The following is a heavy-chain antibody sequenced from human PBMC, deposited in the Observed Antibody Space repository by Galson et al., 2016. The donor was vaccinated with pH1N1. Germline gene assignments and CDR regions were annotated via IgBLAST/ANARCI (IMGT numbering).Heavy chain of an antibody. V-gene: IGHV3-9*01. CDR1: GFSFDDFA. CDR2: FSSNSGAI. J-gene: IGHJ4*02. D-gene: IGHD3-10*01. Sequence: SLRLSCAASGFSFDDFAMHWVRQVPGKGLEWVSGFSSNSGAIGYADSVKGRFTISRDNAQSSMYLQMNSLRPEDTAVYYCVKNGGLAGRDYFDTWGQGTLVIVSS. CDR3: VKNGGLAGRDYFDT.